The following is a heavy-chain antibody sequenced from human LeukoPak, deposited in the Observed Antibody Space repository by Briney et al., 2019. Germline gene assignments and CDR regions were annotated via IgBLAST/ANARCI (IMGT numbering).Heavy chain of an antibody. D-gene: IGHD6-19*01. CDR3: TRGRAAGD. V-gene: IGHV1-8*01. CDR1: GYTFTNND. CDR2: VSPDSGDT. J-gene: IGHJ4*02. Sequence: AASVKVSCKASGYTFTNNDINWVRQATGQGIEWMGWVSPDSGDTGYAPNFRGRVTMTTDTSINTAYMELTSLTSKDTAIYYCTRGRAAGDWGQGTLVTVSS.